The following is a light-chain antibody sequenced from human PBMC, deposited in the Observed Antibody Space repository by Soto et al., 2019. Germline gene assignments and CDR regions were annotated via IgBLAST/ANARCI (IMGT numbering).Light chain of an antibody. J-gene: IGKJ1*01. CDR2: GAS. CDR3: QQYLGSLWT. CDR1: QSVSSDY. V-gene: IGKV3-20*01. Sequence: EIVLTQSPGTLSLSPGESATLSCRASQSVSSDYLTWYQQKPGQAPRLLIYGASSRATGIPDRFSGSGSGTDFTLTIRSLEPEDFAVYYCQQYLGSLWTLGQGTKVDTK.